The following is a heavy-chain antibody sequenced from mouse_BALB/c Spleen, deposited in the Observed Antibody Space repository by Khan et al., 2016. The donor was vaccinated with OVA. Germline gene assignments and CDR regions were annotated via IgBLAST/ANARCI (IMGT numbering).Heavy chain of an antibody. CDR3: SRGWYYYGTPFDY. D-gene: IGHD1-1*01. V-gene: IGHV13-2*02. CDR2: ITVTSDNSGA. J-gene: IGHJ2*01. Sequence: VQLVETGGGLVRPGNSLKLSCVTSGFTFSYYRMHWLRQFPGKRLEWIAVITVTSDNSGANYAESVKGRFTISRDDSKSSVYLQLNRLREEDSATYSRSRGWYYYGTPFDYWAKAPLSQSPQ. CDR1: GFTFSYYR.